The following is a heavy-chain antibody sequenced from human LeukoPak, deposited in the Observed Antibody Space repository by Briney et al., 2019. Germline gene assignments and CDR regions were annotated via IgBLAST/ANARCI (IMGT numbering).Heavy chain of an antibody. J-gene: IGHJ4*02. CDR2: IRYDGKDK. Sequence: PGGSLRLSCGASEVTFNAFGMHWVRQAPGKGLEWVAFIRYDGKDKYYGDSVKGRFTISRDNSNNTLFLQMNSLRSEDTAMYYCAKAPNWGHLLGYFDYWGQGTLVTVSS. D-gene: IGHD7-27*01. V-gene: IGHV3-30*02. CDR3: AKAPNWGHLLGYFDY. CDR1: EVTFNAFG.